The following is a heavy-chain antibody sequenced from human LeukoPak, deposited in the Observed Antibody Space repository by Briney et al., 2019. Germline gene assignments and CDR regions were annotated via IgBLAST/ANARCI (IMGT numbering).Heavy chain of an antibody. CDR3: ASYFWSGNNDY. D-gene: IGHD3-3*01. CDR2: ISSSGSTV. CDR1: RFTFSSFE. Sequence: PGGSLRLSCAASRFTFSSFEMNWVRQAPGEGLEWVSYISSSGSTVSYADSVKGRFTVSRDNAKNSLYLQMNSLRAEDTAVYYCASYFWSGNNDYWGQGTLVTVSS. V-gene: IGHV3-48*03. J-gene: IGHJ4*02.